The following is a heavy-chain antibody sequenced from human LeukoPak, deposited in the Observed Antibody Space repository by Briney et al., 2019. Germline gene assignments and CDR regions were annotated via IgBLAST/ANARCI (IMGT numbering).Heavy chain of an antibody. CDR1: GGSISSGGYY. Sequence: SETLSLTCTVSGGSISSGGYYWSWIRQHPGKGLEWIGYIYYSGSTYYNPSLKSRVTITVDTSKNQFSLKLSSVTAADTAVYYCARVPDYSNKNWFDPWGQGTLVTVSS. J-gene: IGHJ5*02. V-gene: IGHV4-31*03. CDR3: ARVPDYSNKNWFDP. CDR2: IYYSGST. D-gene: IGHD4-11*01.